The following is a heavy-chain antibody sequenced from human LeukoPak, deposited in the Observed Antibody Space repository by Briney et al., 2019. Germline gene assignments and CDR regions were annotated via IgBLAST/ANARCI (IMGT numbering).Heavy chain of an antibody. CDR2: ISSSSSYI. Sequence: GGSLRLFCAASGFTFSSYIMNWVRQAPGKGLGWVSCISSSSSYINYTDSVKGRFTISRDNAKNSLYLLMNSLRAEDTAVYYCARENVYSSSPFDYWGQGTLVTVSS. J-gene: IGHJ4*02. CDR1: GFTFSSYI. CDR3: ARENVYSSSPFDY. D-gene: IGHD6-6*01. V-gene: IGHV3-21*01.